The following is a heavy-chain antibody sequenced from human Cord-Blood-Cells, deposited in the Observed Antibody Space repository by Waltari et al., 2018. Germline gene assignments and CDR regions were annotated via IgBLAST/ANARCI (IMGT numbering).Heavy chain of an antibody. Sequence: QVQLQESGPGLVKPSETLSLTCTVSGGSISSYYWSWIRQPPGKGLEWIGYIYYSGSTNYNPSLKSRVTISVDTSKNQFSLKLSSVTAADTAVYYCARGDVGYSYGYFDYWGQGILVTVSS. V-gene: IGHV4-59*01. CDR3: ARGDVGYSYGYFDY. CDR2: IYYSGST. CDR1: GGSISSYY. J-gene: IGHJ4*02. D-gene: IGHD5-18*01.